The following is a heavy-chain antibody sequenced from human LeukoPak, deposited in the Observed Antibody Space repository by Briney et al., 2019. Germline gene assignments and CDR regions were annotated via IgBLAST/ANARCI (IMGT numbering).Heavy chain of an antibody. CDR1: GYTFTGYY. CDR2: INPNSGGA. CDR3: AATVTTSYFDY. J-gene: IGHJ4*02. Sequence: ASVKVSCKASGYTFTGYYMHWVRQAPGQGLEWMGRINPNSGGANYAQKFQGRVTMTRDTSISTAYMGLSRLRSDDTAVYYCAATVTTSYFDYWGQGTLVTVSS. V-gene: IGHV1-2*06. D-gene: IGHD4-17*01.